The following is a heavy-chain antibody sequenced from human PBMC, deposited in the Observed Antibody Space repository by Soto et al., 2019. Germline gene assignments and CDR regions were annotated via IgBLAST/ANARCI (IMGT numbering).Heavy chain of an antibody. Sequence: PGESLKISCAASGFTFSSYGMHLVRQAPGKGLEWVAVISYDGSNKYYADSVKGRFTISRDNSKNTLYLQMNSLRAEDTAVYYCARDITNYYGSGSYYSIPNYGMDVWGQGTTVTVSS. CDR2: ISYDGSNK. CDR1: GFTFSSYG. V-gene: IGHV3-30*19. J-gene: IGHJ6*02. D-gene: IGHD3-10*01. CDR3: ARDITNYYGSGSYYSIPNYGMDV.